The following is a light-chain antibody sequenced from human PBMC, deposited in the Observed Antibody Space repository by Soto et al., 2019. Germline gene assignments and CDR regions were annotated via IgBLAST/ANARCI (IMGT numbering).Light chain of an antibody. CDR1: NIGSKS. CDR2: YDS. Sequence: SSVLTQPPSVSVAPGKTARITCGGNNIGSKSVHWYQQKPGQAPVLVIYYDSDRPSGIPERFSGSNSGNTATLTISRVEAGDEADYYCQVWDSSSDRDVVFGGGTKLTVL. J-gene: IGLJ2*01. V-gene: IGLV3-21*04. CDR3: QVWDSSSDRDVV.